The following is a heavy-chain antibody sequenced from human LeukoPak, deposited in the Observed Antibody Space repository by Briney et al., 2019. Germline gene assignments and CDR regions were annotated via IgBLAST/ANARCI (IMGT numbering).Heavy chain of an antibody. J-gene: IGHJ1*01. V-gene: IGHV1-69*13. CDR3: ARAFCSSTDCLIGEV. D-gene: IGHD2-2*01. CDR1: GYTFTDYY. CDR2: IIPVFGSA. Sequence: ASVKVSCKASGYTFTDYYMHWVRQAPGQGLEWMGRIIPVFGSANYAQKFQGRVTITAGESTSTAYMELDSLRSEDTAVYFCARAFCSSTDCLIGEVWGQGTLVTVSS.